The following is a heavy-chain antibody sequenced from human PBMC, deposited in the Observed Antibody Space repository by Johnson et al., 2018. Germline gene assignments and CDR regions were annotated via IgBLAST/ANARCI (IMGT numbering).Heavy chain of an antibody. V-gene: IGHV4-59*01. D-gene: IGHD4-17*01. CDR2: ISYSGSP. Sequence: QVQLQESGPGLVKPSETLSLTCTVSGGSISSFYWSWIRQPPGKGLEWIGYISYSGSPNYIPPLKSRVTMSVDTSKKQVPLKLSSVTAADTAVDYCARGPTVNHYYYGMDVWGQGTTVTVSS. J-gene: IGHJ6*02. CDR1: GGSISSFY. CDR3: ARGPTVNHYYYGMDV.